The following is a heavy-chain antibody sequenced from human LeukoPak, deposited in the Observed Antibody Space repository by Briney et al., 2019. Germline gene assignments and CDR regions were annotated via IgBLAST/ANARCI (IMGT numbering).Heavy chain of an antibody. Sequence: PGGSLRLFCAASGFTFSSYAMNWVRQAPGKGLEWVSFISGSGDTTYYADSVKGRFTISRDSSKNTLYLQMNSLRAEDTAVYYCAKSRGESRGASNYWGQGTLVTVSS. CDR3: AKSRGESRGASNY. D-gene: IGHD1-26*01. J-gene: IGHJ4*02. V-gene: IGHV3-23*01. CDR1: GFTFSSYA. CDR2: ISGSGDTT.